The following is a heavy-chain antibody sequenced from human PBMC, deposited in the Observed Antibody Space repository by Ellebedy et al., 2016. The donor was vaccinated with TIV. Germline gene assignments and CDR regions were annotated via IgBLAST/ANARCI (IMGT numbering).Heavy chain of an antibody. D-gene: IGHD6-19*01. Sequence: SETLSLTCTVSGGSISSGDHYWSWIRQPPGKGLEWIGYIYSSGSTYYNPSLKSRVTISVDTSKNQFSLKLSSVTAADTAVYYCARGPSHSSGWYRGDAFDIWGQGTMVTVSS. J-gene: IGHJ3*02. CDR1: GGSISSGDHY. CDR3: ARGPSHSSGWYRGDAFDI. V-gene: IGHV4-30-4*01. CDR2: IYSSGST.